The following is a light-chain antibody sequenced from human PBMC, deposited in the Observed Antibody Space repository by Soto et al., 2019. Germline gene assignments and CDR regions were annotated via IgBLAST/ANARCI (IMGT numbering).Light chain of an antibody. J-gene: IGLJ2*01. CDR3: SSHAGTYTLI. CDR1: SSDVGGYNF. V-gene: IGLV2-11*01. Sequence: QSALTQPRSVSGSPGQSVTISSTGSSSDVGGYNFVSWYQQHPDKAPKLMIYDVTKRPSGVPDRFSGSKSGNTASLTISGLQAEDEAAYYCSSHAGTYTLIFGGGTKLTVL. CDR2: DVT.